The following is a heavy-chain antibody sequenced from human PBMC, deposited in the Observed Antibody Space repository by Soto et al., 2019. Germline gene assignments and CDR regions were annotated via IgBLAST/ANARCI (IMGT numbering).Heavy chain of an antibody. CDR2: INQDGSGK. CDR1: GFTFSSYW. Sequence: EVQLVESGGGLVQPGGSLRLSCAASGFTFSSYWMSWVRQAPGKGLECVANINQDGSGKYYVDSVKGRFTISRDNAKHSLSLQMNSLRAEDTAVYYCAVQGATFDYWGQGTLVTVSS. V-gene: IGHV3-7*01. D-gene: IGHD1-26*01. J-gene: IGHJ4*02. CDR3: AVQGATFDY.